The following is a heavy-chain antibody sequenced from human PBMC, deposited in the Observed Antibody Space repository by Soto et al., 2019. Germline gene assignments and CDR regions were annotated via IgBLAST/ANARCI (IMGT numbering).Heavy chain of an antibody. J-gene: IGHJ4*02. CDR3: ARAPETPPIFGVVRPYFFVF. D-gene: IGHD3-3*01. V-gene: IGHV4-31*03. CDR2: IFYSDSF. CDR1: GGSISSGGSY. Sequence: SETLSLTCTVSGGSISSGGSYWSWIRQRPGKGLEWIGYIFYSDSFYYTPSLKGRVVILADTSKNQFTLKLSSVTDADTAVYYCARAPETPPIFGVVRPYFFVFWGQGTLVTVSS.